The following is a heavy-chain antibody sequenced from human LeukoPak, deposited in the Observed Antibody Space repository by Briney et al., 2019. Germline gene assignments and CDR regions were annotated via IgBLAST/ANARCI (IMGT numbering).Heavy chain of an antibody. J-gene: IGHJ4*02. Sequence: PGGSLRLSCAASGFTFNNYWMTWVRQAPGKGVEWVANIRQDGSDKYYVDSVKGRSTISRDNAKNSLFLQMNSLRAEDTAVYYCARLSSGYWLFDYWGQGTLVTVSS. D-gene: IGHD3-22*01. V-gene: IGHV3-7*01. CDR1: GFTFNNYW. CDR2: IRQDGSDK. CDR3: ARLSSGYWLFDY.